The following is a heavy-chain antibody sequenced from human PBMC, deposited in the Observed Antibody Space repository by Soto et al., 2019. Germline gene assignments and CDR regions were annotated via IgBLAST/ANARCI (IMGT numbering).Heavy chain of an antibody. V-gene: IGHV1-2*02. J-gene: IGHJ4*02. CDR1: GYTFTGYY. Sequence: GASVKVSCKASGYTFTGYYMHWARQAPGQGLEWMGWINPNSGGTNYAQKFQGRVTMTRDTSISTAYMELSRLRSDDTAVYYCARVSIRYCSSTSCYPGYWGQGTLVTVSS. D-gene: IGHD2-2*01. CDR3: ARVSIRYCSSTSCYPGY. CDR2: INPNSGGT.